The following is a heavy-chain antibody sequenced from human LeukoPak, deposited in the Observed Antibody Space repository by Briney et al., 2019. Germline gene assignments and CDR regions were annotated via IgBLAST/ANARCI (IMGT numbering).Heavy chain of an antibody. Sequence: GASVKVSCKASGYTFTSYDINWVRQATGQGLEWMGWMNPNSGNTGYAQKFQGRVTMTRNTSISTAYMELSSLRSEGTAVYYCARGPHIAKWLRSTGDDYWGQGTLVTVSS. CDR2: MNPNSGNT. V-gene: IGHV1-8*01. D-gene: IGHD5-12*01. CDR3: ARGPHIAKWLRSTGDDY. J-gene: IGHJ4*02. CDR1: GYTFTSYD.